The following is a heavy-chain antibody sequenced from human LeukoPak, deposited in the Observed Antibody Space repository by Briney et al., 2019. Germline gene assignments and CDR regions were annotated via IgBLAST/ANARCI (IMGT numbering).Heavy chain of an antibody. CDR1: GFTFSSYS. J-gene: IGHJ4*02. V-gene: IGHV3-48*01. D-gene: IGHD1-26*01. Sequence: GGSLRLSCAASGFTFSSYSMNWVRQAPGKGLEWVSYISSSSSTIYYADSVKGRFTISRDNAKNSLYLQMNSLRAEDTAVYYCARGYSGSDYWGQGTLVTVSS. CDR2: ISSSSSTI. CDR3: ARGYSGSDY.